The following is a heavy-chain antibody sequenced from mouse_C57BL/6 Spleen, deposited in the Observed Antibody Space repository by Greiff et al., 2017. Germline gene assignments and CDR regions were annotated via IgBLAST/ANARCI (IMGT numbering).Heavy chain of an antibody. CDR1: GFTFTDYY. D-gene: IGHD2-3*01. CDR2: VYPYNGGT. V-gene: IGHV1-36*01. Sequence: VHAKQSGPVLVKPGPSVMISCKASGFTFTDYYMHWVKQSHGQSLEWIGLVYPYNGGTSSNQQFKGKATLTVDTSSSTAYMELNSLTSEDSAVYYCARGLYDHFDYWGQGTTLTVSS. CDR3: ARGLYDHFDY. J-gene: IGHJ2*01.